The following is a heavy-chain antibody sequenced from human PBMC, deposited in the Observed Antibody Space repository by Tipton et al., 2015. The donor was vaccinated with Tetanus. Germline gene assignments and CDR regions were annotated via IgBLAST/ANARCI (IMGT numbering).Heavy chain of an antibody. Sequence: SLRLSCAASGFTFSSYGMHWVRQAPGKGLEWVAIIWYDGTNKYYADSAKGRFTISRDNSKNTVYLEMNSLRAEDTAVYYCARDGRSGHFDYWGQGTLLTVSS. CDR3: ARDGRSGHFDY. J-gene: IGHJ4*02. D-gene: IGHD1-26*01. CDR1: GFTFSSYG. CDR2: IWYDGTNK. V-gene: IGHV3-33*01.